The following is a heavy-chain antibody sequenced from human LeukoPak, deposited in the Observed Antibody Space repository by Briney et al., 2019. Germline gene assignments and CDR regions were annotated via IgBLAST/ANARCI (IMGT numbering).Heavy chain of an antibody. CDR1: GGSISSGSYY. CDR2: IYTSGST. Sequence: SQTLSLTCTVSGGSISSGSYYWSWIRQPAGKGLEWIGRIYTSGSTNYNPSLKSRVTISVDTSKNQFSLKLSSVTAADTAVYYCARDSSDYGDYHFDYWGQGTLVTVSS. CDR3: ARDSSDYGDYHFDY. V-gene: IGHV4-61*02. D-gene: IGHD4-17*01. J-gene: IGHJ4*02.